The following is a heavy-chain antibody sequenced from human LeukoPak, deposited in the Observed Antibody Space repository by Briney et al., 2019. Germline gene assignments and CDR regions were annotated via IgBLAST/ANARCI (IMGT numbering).Heavy chain of an antibody. CDR3: ARLRGQWLLIAY. CDR1: GGSISSYY. CDR2: IYYSGST. D-gene: IGHD6-19*01. V-gene: IGHV4-59*08. Sequence: PSETLSLTCTVSGGSISSYYWSWIRQPPGKGLEWIGYIYYSGSTNYNPSLKSRVTISVDTSKNQFSLKLSSVTAADTAVYYCARLRGQWLLIAYWGQGTLVTVSS. J-gene: IGHJ4*02.